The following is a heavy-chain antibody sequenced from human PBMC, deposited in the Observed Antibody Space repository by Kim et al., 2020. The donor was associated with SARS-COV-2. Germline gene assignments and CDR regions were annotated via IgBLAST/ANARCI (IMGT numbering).Heavy chain of an antibody. D-gene: IGHD2-15*01. Sequence: ADSVRGRFTISRDNSKNTLYLQMNSLRAEDTAVYYCARGSNSWYSAFDIWGQGTKVTVSS. CDR3: ARGSNSWYSAFDI. V-gene: IGHV3-30*01. J-gene: IGHJ3*02.